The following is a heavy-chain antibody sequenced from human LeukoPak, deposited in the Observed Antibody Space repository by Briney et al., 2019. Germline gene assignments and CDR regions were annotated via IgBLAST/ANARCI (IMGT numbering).Heavy chain of an antibody. V-gene: IGHV4-61*02. CDR1: GASISSGSYY. D-gene: IGHD5-24*01. Sequence: SRTLSLTCSVSGASISSGSYYWTWIRQPAGKGLEWIGRISTAGSTTYNPSLESRVTISLDTSKNQFSLNVNSVTAADTALYYCARSRGDGDRLGVLLDYWGQGILVTVSS. CDR2: ISTAGST. CDR3: ARSRGDGDRLGVLLDY. J-gene: IGHJ4*02.